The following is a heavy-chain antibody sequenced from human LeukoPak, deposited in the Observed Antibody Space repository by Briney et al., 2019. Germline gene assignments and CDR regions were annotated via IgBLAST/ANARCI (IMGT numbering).Heavy chain of an antibody. CDR3: GRGMRDYYGLDY. CDR1: GFTFDDYA. J-gene: IGHJ4*02. D-gene: IGHD3-10*01. CDR2: ISWNSGSI. Sequence: GGSLRLSCAASGFTFDDYAMHWVRQPPGKGLEWVSGISWNSGSIGYADSVKGRFTIARDNAKNSLYLQMNSLRAEDTAVYYCGRGMRDYYGLDYWGQGILVTVSS. V-gene: IGHV3-9*01.